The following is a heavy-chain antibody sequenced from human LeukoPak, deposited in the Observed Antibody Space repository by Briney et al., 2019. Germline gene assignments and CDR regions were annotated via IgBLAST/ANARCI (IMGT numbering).Heavy chain of an antibody. CDR1: GYTFTCYG. D-gene: IGHD3-22*01. J-gene: IGHJ4*02. Sequence: ASVKVSCKASGYTFTCYGISGVRQAPGQGLEWMGWISAYNGNTNYAQKLQGRVTMTTDTSTRTAYMELRSLVTDATAVYYCAREMTHDDSSGYEDYWGQGTLVTVSS. V-gene: IGHV1-18*01. CDR2: ISAYNGNT. CDR3: AREMTHDDSSGYEDY.